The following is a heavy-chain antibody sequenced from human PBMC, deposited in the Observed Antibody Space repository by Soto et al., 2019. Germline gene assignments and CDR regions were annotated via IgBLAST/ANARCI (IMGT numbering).Heavy chain of an antibody. J-gene: IGHJ6*03. D-gene: IGHD6-6*01. CDR3: ARGSSADYYYYYYYMDV. CDR1: GGSISSSSYY. CDR2: IYYSGST. V-gene: IGHV4-39*07. Sequence: SETLSLTCTVSGGSISSSSYYWGWIRQPPGKGLEWIGNIYYSGSTNYNPSLKSRVTISVDTSKNQFSLKLSSVTAADTAVYYCARGSSADYYYYYYYMDVWGKGTTVTVSS.